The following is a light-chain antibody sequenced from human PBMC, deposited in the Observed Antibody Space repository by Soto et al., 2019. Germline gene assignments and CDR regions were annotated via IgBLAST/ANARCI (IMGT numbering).Light chain of an antibody. Sequence: DIQMTQSPSSVSASVGDRVTISCRASQGIDNWLAWYQQKPGKAPKLLIYVASNLQSGVPSRFSGSGSGTDFTLTISSLQPEEFATYYCQQAKSFPYTFGQGTKVEIK. CDR3: QQAKSFPYT. CDR2: VAS. CDR1: QGIDNW. V-gene: IGKV1-12*01. J-gene: IGKJ2*01.